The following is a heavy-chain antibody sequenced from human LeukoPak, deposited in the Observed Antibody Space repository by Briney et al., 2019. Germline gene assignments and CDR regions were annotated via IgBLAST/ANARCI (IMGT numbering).Heavy chain of an antibody. CDR2: IKQDGSET. V-gene: IGHV3-7*01. CDR3: VREGTTVALFDY. D-gene: IGHD6-19*01. Sequence: GGSLRLSCAASGFTFSTFAMSWVRQAPGKGLEWVANIKQDGSETYHLDPVKGRFTISRDNAENSLYLQMNSLRVEDTAVYYCVREGTTVALFDYWGQGSLVTVSS. CDR1: GFTFSTFA. J-gene: IGHJ4*02.